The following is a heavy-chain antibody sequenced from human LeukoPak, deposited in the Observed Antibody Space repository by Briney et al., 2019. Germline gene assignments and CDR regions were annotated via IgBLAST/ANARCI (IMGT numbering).Heavy chain of an antibody. CDR3: ARDAYGSGSYRGLYGMDV. V-gene: IGHV1-69*06. Sequence: SVKVSCKASGGTFSSYAISWVRQAPGQGLELMGGIIPIFGTANYAQKFQGRVTITADKSTSTAYMELSSLRSEDTAVYYCARDAYGSGSYRGLYGMDVWGKGTTVTVSS. J-gene: IGHJ6*04. CDR2: IIPIFGTA. D-gene: IGHD3-10*01. CDR1: GGTFSSYA.